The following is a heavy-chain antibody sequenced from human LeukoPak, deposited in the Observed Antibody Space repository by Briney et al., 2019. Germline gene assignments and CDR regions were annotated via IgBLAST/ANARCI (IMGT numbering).Heavy chain of an antibody. V-gene: IGHV1-69*13. CDR2: IIPIFGTA. CDR3: ARVTVTQGIDY. D-gene: IGHD4-17*01. Sequence: ASVKVSCKASGGTFSSYAISWVRQAPGQGLEWMGGIIPIFGTANYARKFQGRVTITADEPTSTAYMELSSLRSEDTAAYYCARVTVTQGIDYWGQGTLVTVSS. CDR1: GGTFSSYA. J-gene: IGHJ4*02.